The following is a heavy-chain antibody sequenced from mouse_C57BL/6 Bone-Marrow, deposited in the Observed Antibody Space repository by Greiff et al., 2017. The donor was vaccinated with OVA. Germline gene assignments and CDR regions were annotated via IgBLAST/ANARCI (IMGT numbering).Heavy chain of an antibody. Sequence: QVQLQQSGAELVRPGTSVKMSCKASGYTFTNYWIGWAKQRPGHGLEWIGDIYPGGGFTNYNEKFKGKATLTADKSSSKAYMQFSSLASEDSAICYSAGEGDTSAMDYWGQGTSVTVSS. J-gene: IGHJ4*01. CDR2: IYPGGGFT. D-gene: IGHD1-1*01. CDR3: AGEGDTSAMDY. CDR1: GYTFTNYW. V-gene: IGHV1-63*01.